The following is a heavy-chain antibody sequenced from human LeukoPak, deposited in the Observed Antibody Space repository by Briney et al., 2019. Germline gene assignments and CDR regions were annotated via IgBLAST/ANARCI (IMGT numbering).Heavy chain of an antibody. CDR2: IYYSGST. J-gene: IGHJ1*01. CDR1: GGSVSSGSYY. Sequence: SETLSLTCTVSGGSVSSGSYYWSWIRQPPGKGLEWIGYIYYSGSTNYNPSLKSRVTISVDTSKNQFSLKLSSVTAADTAVYYCARGYYDILTGYYWDFQHWGQGTLVTVTS. V-gene: IGHV4-61*01. D-gene: IGHD3-9*01. CDR3: ARGYYDILTGYYWDFQH.